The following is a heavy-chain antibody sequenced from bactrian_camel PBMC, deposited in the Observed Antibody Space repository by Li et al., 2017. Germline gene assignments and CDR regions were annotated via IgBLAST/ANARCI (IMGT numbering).Heavy chain of an antibody. J-gene: IGHJ4*01. CDR3: AAEDLGSRWPEAWKYASSYRY. CDR2: ISGADGST. CDR1: ENTLSTYS. V-gene: IGHV3S54*01. Sequence: HVQLVESGGGSVQAGGSLRLSCAASENTLSTYSMGWFRQAPGKEREGVGVISGADGSTYYADSVKGRFTISRDNAKNTLYLQMNSLEPEDTAMYYCAAEDLGSRWPEAWKYASSYRYWDQGTQVTVS. D-gene: IGHD6*01.